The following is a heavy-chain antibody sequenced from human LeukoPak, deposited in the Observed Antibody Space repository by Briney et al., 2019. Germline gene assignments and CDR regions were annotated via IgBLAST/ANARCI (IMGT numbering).Heavy chain of an antibody. D-gene: IGHD3-3*01. CDR1: GYSISSGYY. Sequence: SETLFLTCAVSGYSISSGYYWGWIRQPPGKGLEWIGSIYHSGSTYYNPSLKSRVTISVDTSKNQFSLKLSSVTAADTAVYYCARQITIFGVVTYFDYWGQGTLVTVSS. J-gene: IGHJ4*02. CDR3: ARQITIFGVVTYFDY. CDR2: IYHSGST. V-gene: IGHV4-38-2*01.